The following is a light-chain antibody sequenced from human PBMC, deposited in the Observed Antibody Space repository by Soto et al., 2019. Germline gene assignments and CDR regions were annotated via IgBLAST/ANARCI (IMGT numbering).Light chain of an antibody. J-gene: IGKJ4*01. CDR3: QQSYSTPLT. CDR2: AAS. Sequence: DIEMTQSPSSLSASVGDRITITCRASHSISTSLKWYQQKPAKPPKLLIYAASTLQSGVPSRFTGSGSGTDFTLTISSLQPEDFATYYCQQSYSTPLTFGGGTKVEIK. CDR1: HSISTS. V-gene: IGKV1-39*01.